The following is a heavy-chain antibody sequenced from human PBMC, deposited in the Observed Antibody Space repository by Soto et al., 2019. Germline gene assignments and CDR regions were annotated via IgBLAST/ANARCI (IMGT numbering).Heavy chain of an antibody. V-gene: IGHV1-8*01. J-gene: IGHJ4*02. CDR2: MQPSTGRT. D-gene: IGHD1-26*01. CDR3: ARGVSAGVDY. CDR1: GYSFTSLD. Sequence: QVQLVQSGAEVREPGASVKVSCKASGYSFTSLDINWVRQTAGQGLEWMGWMQPSTGRTGYAQKFQGRVTMTRDTSINTGYMELTTLISDDTAFYYCARGVSAGVDYWGQGTLVTVSS.